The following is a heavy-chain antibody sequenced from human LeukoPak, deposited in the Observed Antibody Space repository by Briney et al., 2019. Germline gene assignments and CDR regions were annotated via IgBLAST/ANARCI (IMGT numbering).Heavy chain of an antibody. Sequence: SETLSLTCTVSGDSFSSVTDYWAWIRQPPGKGLEWIASGDYSGGTYYNPSLESRVAISADMSKNQFSLKLTSVTGADTAVYYCAGERGEEYSSGWYKRNYFDNWGQGVRVTVSS. CDR3: AGERGEEYSSGWYKRNYFDN. V-gene: IGHV4-39*07. J-gene: IGHJ4*02. D-gene: IGHD6-19*01. CDR2: GDYSGGT. CDR1: GDSFSSVTDY.